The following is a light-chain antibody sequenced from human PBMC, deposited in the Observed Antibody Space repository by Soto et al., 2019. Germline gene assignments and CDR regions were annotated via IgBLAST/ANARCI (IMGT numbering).Light chain of an antibody. CDR3: AAWDNSLSGVV. Sequence: QSVLTQPPSASGAPGQRVTISCSGSTSNIGSNYVYWYQQLPGTAPKLLIYRNQRPSGVPDRFSASKSGTSASLAINGLRSEDESDYYCAAWDNSLSGVVFGGGTKLTVL. J-gene: IGLJ2*01. CDR2: RN. CDR1: TSNIGSNY. V-gene: IGLV1-47*01.